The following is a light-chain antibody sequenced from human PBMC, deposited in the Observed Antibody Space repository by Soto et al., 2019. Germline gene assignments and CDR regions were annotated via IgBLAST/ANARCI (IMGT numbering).Light chain of an antibody. CDR3: QSYDSSNHRYVV. J-gene: IGLJ2*01. CDR2: EDN. CDR1: SGSIASNY. Sequence: NFMLTQPHSVSESPGKTVTISCTRSSGSIASNYVQWYQQRPGSAPTTVIYEDNQRPSGVPDRFSGSIDSSSNSASLTISGLKTEDEADYYCQSYDSSNHRYVVFGGGTKLTVL. V-gene: IGLV6-57*04.